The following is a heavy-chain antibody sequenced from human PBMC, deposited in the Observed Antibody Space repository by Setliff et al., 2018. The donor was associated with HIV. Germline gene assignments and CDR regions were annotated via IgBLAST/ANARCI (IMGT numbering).Heavy chain of an antibody. Sequence: SETLSLTCTVSDDSVSTFYWNWIRQPPGKGLEWIGFIHHTGSTVSNPSLKSRVTILMDLSRNQLSLHLASVTTRGYGGWHYNDYYGMDVWGRGTTVTVSS. CDR2: IHHTGST. D-gene: IGHD3-22*01. J-gene: IGHJ6*02. CDR1: DDSVSTFY. CDR3: NDYYGMDV. V-gene: IGHV4-59*02.